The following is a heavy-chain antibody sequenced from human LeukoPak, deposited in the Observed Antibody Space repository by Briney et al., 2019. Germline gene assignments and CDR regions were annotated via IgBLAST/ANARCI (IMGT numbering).Heavy chain of an antibody. CDR1: GGSMRSHY. D-gene: IGHD3-3*01. CDR3: ARGIMIFGVAQFDS. Sequence: SETLSLTCTVSGGSMRSHYWSWIRQPPGKGLEWIGYIYYSGSINYNPSLKSRVTISADTSKNQFSLKLSSVTAADTAVYYCARGIMIFGVAQFDSWGQGTLVTVSS. V-gene: IGHV4-59*11. J-gene: IGHJ4*02. CDR2: IYYSGSI.